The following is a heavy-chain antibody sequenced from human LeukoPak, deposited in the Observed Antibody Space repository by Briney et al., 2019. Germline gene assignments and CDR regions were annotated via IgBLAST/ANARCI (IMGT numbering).Heavy chain of an antibody. CDR1: GYTFTGYN. CDR2: INPNSGGT. CDR3: ARAVRAVAGTRLAY. V-gene: IGHV1-2*02. Sequence: WASVKVSCKASGYTFTGYNIHWVRQAPGQGLEWMGWINPNSGGTNYAQKFQGRVTMTRDTSISTAYMELSRLRSDDTAVYYCARAVRAVAGTRLAYWGQGTLVTVSS. D-gene: IGHD6-19*01. J-gene: IGHJ4*02.